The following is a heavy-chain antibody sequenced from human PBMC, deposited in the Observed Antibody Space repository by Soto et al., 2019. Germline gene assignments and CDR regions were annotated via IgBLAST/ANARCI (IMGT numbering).Heavy chain of an antibody. J-gene: IGHJ6*02. CDR3: AGGGVVTAAHYYYYGMDV. CDR2: IIPILGIA. V-gene: IGHV1-69*02. D-gene: IGHD2-21*02. Sequence: QVQLVQSGAEVKKPGSSVKVSCKASGGTFSSYTISWVRQAPGQGLEWMGRIIPILGIANYAQKFQGRVTITADKSTSPAYMGLSSLRSEDRAVYSGAGGGVVTAAHYYYYGMDVWGQGTTVTVSS. CDR1: GGTFSSYT.